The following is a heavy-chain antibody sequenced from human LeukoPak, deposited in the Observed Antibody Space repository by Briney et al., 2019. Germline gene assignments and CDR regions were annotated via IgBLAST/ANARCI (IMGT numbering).Heavy chain of an antibody. D-gene: IGHD3-9*01. Sequence: SETLSLTCTVSGGSISSYYWSWIRQPPGKGLEWIGYIYYSGSTNYNPSLKSRVTISVDTSKNQFSLKLSSVTAADTAVYYCARYAYYDILTGSPALFDYWGQGTLVTVSS. CDR3: ARYAYYDILTGSPALFDY. CDR2: IYYSGST. CDR1: GGSISSYY. V-gene: IGHV4-59*01. J-gene: IGHJ4*02.